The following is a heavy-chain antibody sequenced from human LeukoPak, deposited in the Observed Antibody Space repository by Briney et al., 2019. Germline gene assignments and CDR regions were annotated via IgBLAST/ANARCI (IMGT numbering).Heavy chain of an antibody. CDR1: GYTFTNYV. Sequence: ASVKVSCKTSGYTFTNYVISWVRQAPGQGLEWMGWIRPYNGNTNYAQKLQGRVTMTTDTSTTTAYMELRSLTSDDTALYYCARSTMVRGVIVDFWGQGTLVTVSS. D-gene: IGHD3-10*01. CDR3: ARSTMVRGVIVDF. J-gene: IGHJ4*02. V-gene: IGHV1-18*01. CDR2: IRPYNGNT.